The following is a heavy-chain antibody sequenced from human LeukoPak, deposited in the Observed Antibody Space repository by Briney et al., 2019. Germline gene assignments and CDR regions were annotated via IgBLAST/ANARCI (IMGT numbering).Heavy chain of an antibody. CDR1: EFTFSSEW. Sequence: GGSLRLSCAASEFTFSSEWMSWVRQAPGKGLEWVATIKGDGSEKYYVDSVKGRFTVSRDNAKNSLYLQMNSLRDEDTAMYYCARSNSSGRGAFDIWGQGTMVTVSS. J-gene: IGHJ3*02. CDR3: ARSNSSGRGAFDI. D-gene: IGHD3-22*01. CDR2: IKGDGSEK. V-gene: IGHV3-7*01.